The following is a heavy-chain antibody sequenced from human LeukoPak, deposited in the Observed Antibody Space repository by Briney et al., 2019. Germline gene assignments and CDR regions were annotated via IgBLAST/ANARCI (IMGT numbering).Heavy chain of an antibody. CDR2: IRSKANSYAT. CDR3: TRPAGGAVADDRVDY. D-gene: IGHD6-19*01. Sequence: PGGSLRLSCAASGFTFSGSDMHWVRQAYGQGLEWVGRIRSKANSYATAYAASVKGRFTISRDDSKNTAYLQTNSLKTEDTAVYYCTRPAGGAVADDRVDYWGQGTLVTVSS. V-gene: IGHV3-73*01. J-gene: IGHJ4*02. CDR1: GFTFSGSD.